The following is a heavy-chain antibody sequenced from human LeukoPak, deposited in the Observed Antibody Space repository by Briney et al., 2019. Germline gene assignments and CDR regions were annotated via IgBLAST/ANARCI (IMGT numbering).Heavy chain of an antibody. D-gene: IGHD6-13*01. V-gene: IGHV5-51*01. Sequence: GESLKISCKGSGYSFTNYWIGWVRQMPGKGLEWMGIIFPGDSDTRYSPSFQGQVTISADKSISTAYLQWSSLKASDTAMYYCARQSQYSSSWYRKDFDYWGQGTLVTVSS. CDR2: IFPGDSDT. CDR3: ARQSQYSSSWYRKDFDY. J-gene: IGHJ4*02. CDR1: GYSFTNYW.